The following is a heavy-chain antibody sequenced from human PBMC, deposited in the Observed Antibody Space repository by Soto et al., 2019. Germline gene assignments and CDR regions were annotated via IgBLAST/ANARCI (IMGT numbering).Heavy chain of an antibody. J-gene: IGHJ6*03. CDR2: VYYSGST. CDR1: GGSISSGGYY. D-gene: IGHD5-12*01. V-gene: IGHV4-31*03. Sequence: QVQLQESGPGLVKPSQTLSLTCTVSGGSISSGGYYWSWIRQHPGKGLEWIGYVYYSGSTYYNPSLKSRVTMSVDTSASQFALRLSSVTAADTAVYYCARKDSGYGDYMDVWGKGTTVTVSS. CDR3: ARKDSGYGDYMDV.